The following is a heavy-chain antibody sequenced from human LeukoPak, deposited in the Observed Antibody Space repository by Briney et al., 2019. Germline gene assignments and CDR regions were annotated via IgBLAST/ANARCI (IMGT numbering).Heavy chain of an antibody. Sequence: GGSLRLSCAASGFTFSSYEMNWVRQAPGKGLEWVSYISSSGSTIYYADSVKGRFTISRDNAKNSLYLQMNSLRAEDTAVYYCARDRPENYGDYRPFDYWGQGPLVTVSS. J-gene: IGHJ4*02. V-gene: IGHV3-48*03. D-gene: IGHD4-17*01. CDR2: ISSSGSTI. CDR3: ARDRPENYGDYRPFDY. CDR1: GFTFSSYE.